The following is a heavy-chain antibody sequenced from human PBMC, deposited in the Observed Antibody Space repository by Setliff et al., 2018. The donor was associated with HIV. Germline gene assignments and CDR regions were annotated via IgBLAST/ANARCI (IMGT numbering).Heavy chain of an antibody. Sequence: ASVKVSCKASGYTFTSYDISWVRQAPGQGLEWMGWISAYNGNTNYAQKFQGRVTFTTDESTSTAYMELRSLRSDDTAIFYCARGRMAAAGMFIPRALDYWGQGTLVTVSS. CDR2: ISAYNGNT. CDR3: ARGRMAAAGMFIPRALDY. V-gene: IGHV1-18*01. D-gene: IGHD6-13*01. CDR1: GYTFTSYD. J-gene: IGHJ4*02.